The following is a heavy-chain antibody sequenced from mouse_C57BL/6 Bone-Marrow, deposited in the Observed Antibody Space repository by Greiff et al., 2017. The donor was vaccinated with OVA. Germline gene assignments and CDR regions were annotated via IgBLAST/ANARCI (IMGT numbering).Heavy chain of an antibody. D-gene: IGHD1-1*01. CDR1: GYTFTDYY. J-gene: IGHJ3*01. V-gene: IGHV1-19*01. CDR2: INPYNGGT. Sequence: EVQLVESGPVLVKPGASVKMSCKASGYTFTDYYMNWVKQSHGKSLEWIGVINPYNGGTSYNQKFKGKATLTVDKSSSTAYMELNSLTSEDSAVYYCARERAYYGSSPAWFAYWGQGTLVTVSA. CDR3: ARERAYYGSSPAWFAY.